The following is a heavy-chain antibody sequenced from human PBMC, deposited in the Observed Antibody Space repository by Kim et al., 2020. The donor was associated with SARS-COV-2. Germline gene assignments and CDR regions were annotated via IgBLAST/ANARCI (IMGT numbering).Heavy chain of an antibody. Sequence: SQTLSLTCVISGDSVSSKSVAWNWIRQSPSRGLEWLGRTYYRSKWFADYAPSVKSRITINPDTSKTQFSLQLNSVTPDDTAVYYCARSRSGALDYWGQGTLVTVSS. D-gene: IGHD6-19*01. V-gene: IGHV6-1*01. CDR1: GDSVSSKSVA. J-gene: IGHJ4*02. CDR3: ARSRSGALDY. CDR2: TYYRSKWFA.